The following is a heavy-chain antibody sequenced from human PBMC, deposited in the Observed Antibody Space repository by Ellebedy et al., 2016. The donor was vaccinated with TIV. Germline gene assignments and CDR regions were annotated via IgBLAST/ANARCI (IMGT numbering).Heavy chain of an antibody. J-gene: IGHJ3*02. CDR2: IWYDGSNK. CDR1: GFTFSSYG. CDR3: ARPSAWWGDAFDI. Sequence: PGGSLRLSCAASGFTFSSYGMHWVRQAPGKGLEWVAVIWYDGSNKYYADSVKGRFTISRDNSKNTLYLQMNSLRAEDTAVYYCARPSAWWGDAFDIWGQGTMVTVSS. D-gene: IGHD2-8*02. V-gene: IGHV3-33*08.